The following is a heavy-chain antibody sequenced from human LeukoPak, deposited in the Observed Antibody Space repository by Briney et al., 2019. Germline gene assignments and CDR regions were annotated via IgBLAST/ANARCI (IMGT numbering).Heavy chain of an antibody. CDR3: ARGARGGFLVYDWFDP. CDR2: MNPNSGNT. J-gene: IGHJ5*02. Sequence: ASVKVSCKASGYTFTSYDINWVRQATGQGLEWMGWMNPNSGNTGYAQKFQGRVTITRNTSISTAYMELSSLRSEDTAVYYCARGARGGFLVYDWFDPWGQGTLVTVSS. D-gene: IGHD2-8*01. V-gene: IGHV1-8*02. CDR1: GYTFTSYD.